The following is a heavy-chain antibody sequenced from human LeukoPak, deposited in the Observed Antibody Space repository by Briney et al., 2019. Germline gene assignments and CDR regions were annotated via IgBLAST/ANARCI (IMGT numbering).Heavy chain of an antibody. D-gene: IGHD6-25*01. V-gene: IGHV3-48*04. CDR2: ISSICSTI. J-gene: IGHJ6*03. Sequence: GGSLRLSCAASGLTFSIHWMNWFRQAPGKGLEWVSYISSICSTIYYADSVTGRFPVSRDNAKNSLYLQMNSLRAEDTAVYYCARDPPAAATYYYYMDVWGKGTTVTVSS. CDR1: GLTFSIHW. CDR3: ARDPPAAATYYYYMDV.